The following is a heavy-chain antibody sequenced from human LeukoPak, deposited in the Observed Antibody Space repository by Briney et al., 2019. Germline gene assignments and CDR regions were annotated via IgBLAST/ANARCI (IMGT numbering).Heavy chain of an antibody. CDR2: IYTSGST. CDR3: ARIFTYYYDSSGYYDAFDI. V-gene: IGHV4-4*07. J-gene: IGHJ3*02. D-gene: IGHD3-22*01. CDR1: GGSISSYY. Sequence: PSETLSLTCTVSGGSISSYYWSWIRQPAGKGLEWIGRIYTSGSTNYNPSLKSRVTMSVDTSKNQFSLKLSSVTAADTAVYYCARIFTYYYDSSGYYDAFDIWGQGTVVTVSS.